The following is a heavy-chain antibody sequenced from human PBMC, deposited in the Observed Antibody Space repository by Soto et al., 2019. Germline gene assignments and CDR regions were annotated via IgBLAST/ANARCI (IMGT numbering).Heavy chain of an antibody. D-gene: IGHD3-3*01. J-gene: IGHJ6*02. CDR2: IIPIFGTA. CDR3: ARGAYDFWSGYYSYYYYGMDV. V-gene: IGHV1-69*13. CDR1: GGTFSSYA. Sequence: ASVKVSCKASGGTFSSYAISWVRQAPGQGLEWMGGIIPIFGTANYAQKFQGRVTITADESTSTAYMELSSLRSEDTAVYYCARGAYDFWSGYYSYYYYGMDVWG.